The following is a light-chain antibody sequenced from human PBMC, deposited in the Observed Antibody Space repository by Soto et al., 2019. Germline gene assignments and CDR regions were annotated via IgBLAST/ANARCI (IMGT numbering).Light chain of an antibody. V-gene: IGKV3-15*01. Sequence: EIVMTQSPATLSVSPGERATLSCRASQSVNSNLAWYQQKPGQAPSLLIYGASTRATGVPARFSGSGSGTEFTLTISSLQSEDFAVHYCQQYNNWPPYTFGQGTKPEIK. CDR2: GAS. J-gene: IGKJ2*01. CDR1: QSVNSN. CDR3: QQYNNWPPYT.